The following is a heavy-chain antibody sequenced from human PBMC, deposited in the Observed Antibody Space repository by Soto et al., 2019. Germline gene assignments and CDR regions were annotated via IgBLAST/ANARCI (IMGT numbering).Heavy chain of an antibody. Sequence: GGSLRLSCAASGFTFSDYYMSWIRQAPGKGLEWVSYISSSGSTIYYADSVKGRFTISRDTTKNSLYLQMNSLRAEDTAVYYCEREDNSRGSLDAAHNWFDPWGQGTLVTVSS. J-gene: IGHJ5*02. CDR1: GFTFSDYY. CDR3: EREDNSRGSLDAAHNWFDP. D-gene: IGHD6-13*01. CDR2: ISSSGSTI. V-gene: IGHV3-11*01.